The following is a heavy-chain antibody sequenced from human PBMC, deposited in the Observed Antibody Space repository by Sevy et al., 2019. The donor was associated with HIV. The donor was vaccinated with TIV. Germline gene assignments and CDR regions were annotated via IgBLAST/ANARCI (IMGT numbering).Heavy chain of an antibody. CDR3: ARRGPSTVHDAFGI. CDR1: GFTFTDFY. CDR2: ISGISNYK. V-gene: IGHV3-21*01. J-gene: IGHJ3*02. D-gene: IGHD4-17*01. Sequence: GGSLRLSCAASGFTFTDFYLNWVRQAPGKGLEWVSSISGISNYKFYADSMKGRFTISRDKAENSIYLQMNSLRAEDTAVYFCARRGPSTVHDAFGIWGQGTMVTVSS.